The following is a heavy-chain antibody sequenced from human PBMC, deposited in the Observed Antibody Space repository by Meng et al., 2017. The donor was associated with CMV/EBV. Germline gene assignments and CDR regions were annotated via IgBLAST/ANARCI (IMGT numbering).Heavy chain of an antibody. J-gene: IGHJ6*02. CDR2: IYYSGNT. Sequence: SETLSLTCTVSGGSISSYYWSWIRQPPGKGLEWIGYIYYSGNTNYNPSLKSRVTISVDTSKNQFSLKLSSVTAADTAVYYCARDGTVTSGDYYYGMDVWGQGTTVTVSS. CDR3: ARDGTVTSGDYYYGMDV. D-gene: IGHD4-11*01. V-gene: IGHV4-59*01. CDR1: GGSISSYY.